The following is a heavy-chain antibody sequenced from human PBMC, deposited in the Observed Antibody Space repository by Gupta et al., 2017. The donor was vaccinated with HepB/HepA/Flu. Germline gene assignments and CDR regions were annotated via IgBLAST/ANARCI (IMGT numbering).Heavy chain of an antibody. J-gene: IGHJ4*02. CDR3: AQSQGVLMVYAMDY. CDR2: SGSGGST. D-gene: IGHD2-8*01. V-gene: IGHV3-23*01. Sequence: SGSGGSTYYADSVKGRFTISRDNSKNTLYLQMNSLRAEDTAVYYCAQSQGVLMVYAMDYWGQGTLVTVSS.